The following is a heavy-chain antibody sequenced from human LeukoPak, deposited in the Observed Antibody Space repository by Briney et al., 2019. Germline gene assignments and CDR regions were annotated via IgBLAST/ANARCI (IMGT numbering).Heavy chain of an antibody. CDR3: VRDSSGWYYNWFDP. Sequence: GGSLRLSCAASGXTXXNYGXXXXXXAPGKGLVWVSRINSQGTGTLYADSVKGRLTLPRDNAKNMLYLQTNSLRAEDTAVYYCVRDSSGWYYNWFDPWGQGTRVTVSS. CDR2: INSQGTGT. D-gene: IGHD6-19*01. CDR1: GXTXXNYG. J-gene: IGHJ5*02. V-gene: IGHV3-74*01.